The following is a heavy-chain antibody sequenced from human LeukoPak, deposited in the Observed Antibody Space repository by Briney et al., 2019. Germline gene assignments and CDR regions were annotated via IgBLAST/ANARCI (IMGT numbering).Heavy chain of an antibody. J-gene: IGHJ4*02. D-gene: IGHD3-3*01. CDR3: ARGDRGVTDFWSGPYYFDY. CDR2: INPNSGGT. V-gene: IGHV1-2*02. Sequence: ASVKVSCKASGYTFTGFYIHWVRQAPGQGLEWMGWINPNSGGTKYAQRFQGRVTMTRDTSISTAYMELSRLRSDDTAVYYCARGDRGVTDFWSGPYYFDYWGQGTLVTVSS. CDR1: GYTFTGFY.